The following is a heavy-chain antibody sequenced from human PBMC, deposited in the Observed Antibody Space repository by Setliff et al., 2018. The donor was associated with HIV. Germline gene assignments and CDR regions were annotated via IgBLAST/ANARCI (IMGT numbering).Heavy chain of an antibody. D-gene: IGHD4-17*01. CDR1: RYSFTTYW. CDR2: VYPGDSDT. J-gene: IGHJ4*02. Sequence: PGESLKISCKGSRYSFTTYWIAWVRQMPGKGLEWKGIVYPGDSDTRYSPSFQGQVTISADKSISTAYLHWSSLKASDTAMYYCATLDPNYGDYANYWGQGTLVTVSS. V-gene: IGHV5-51*01. CDR3: ATLDPNYGDYANY.